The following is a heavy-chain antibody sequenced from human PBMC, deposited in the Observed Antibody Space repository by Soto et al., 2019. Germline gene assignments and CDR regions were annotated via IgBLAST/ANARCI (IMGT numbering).Heavy chain of an antibody. CDR3: AKEWGSGWSWAYNWFDP. CDR2: ISYDGSKR. D-gene: IGHD6-19*01. CDR1: GFTFSSYG. J-gene: IGHJ5*02. Sequence: QVQLVESGGGVVQPGRSLRLSCTTSGFTFSSYGMHWVRQAPGKGLEWVTVISYDGSKRYYADSVKGRFTISRDNSKNTLYLQMDSLRTGDTAVYYCAKEWGSGWSWAYNWFDPWGQGTLVTVSS. V-gene: IGHV3-30*18.